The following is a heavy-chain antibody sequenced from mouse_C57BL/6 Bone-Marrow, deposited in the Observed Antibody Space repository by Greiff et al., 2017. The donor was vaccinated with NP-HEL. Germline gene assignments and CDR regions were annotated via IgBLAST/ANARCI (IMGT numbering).Heavy chain of an antibody. V-gene: IGHV14-2*01. CDR1: GFNFNDYY. CDR2: IDPEDGET. D-gene: IGHD3-2*02. J-gene: IGHJ3*01. CDR3: AGSDRQLRPGIWFAY. Sequence: VQLQQSGAELVKPGASVTLSCTASGFNFNDYYMHWVKQRPEQGLEWIGRIDPEDGETKYAPKFQGKAIITADTSSNTAYLQLSSLTSEDTAVYYCAGSDRQLRPGIWFAYWGQGTLVTVSA.